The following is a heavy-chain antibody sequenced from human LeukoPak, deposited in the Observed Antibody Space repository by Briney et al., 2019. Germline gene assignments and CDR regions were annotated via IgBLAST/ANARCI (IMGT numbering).Heavy chain of an antibody. J-gene: IGHJ4*02. CDR1: GFTFSSYG. CDR3: AKDSDILTGYYNPFDY. D-gene: IGHD3-9*01. CDR2: IRYDGSNK. Sequence: GGSLRLSCAASGFTFSSYGMHWVRQAPGKGLEWVAFIRYDGSNKYYADSVKGRFTISRDNSENTLYLQMNSLRAEDTAVYYCAKDSDILTGYYNPFDYWAREPWSPSPQ. V-gene: IGHV3-30*02.